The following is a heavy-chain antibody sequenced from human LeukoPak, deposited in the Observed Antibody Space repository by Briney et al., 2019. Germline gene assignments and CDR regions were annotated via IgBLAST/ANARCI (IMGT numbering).Heavy chain of an antibody. CDR1: GGSISSTKFY. CDR3: ARLGATGGYYYYYYMDV. Sequence: SETLSLTCTVSGGSISSTKFYWGWVRQPPGKGLVWVGSVHYSGSTFYNPSLKIRVTISVDTSQNQFSLKLISVTAADTAVYYCARLGATGGYYYYYYMDVWGKGSTVTVSS. D-gene: IGHD1-26*01. V-gene: IGHV4-39*01. CDR2: VHYSGST. J-gene: IGHJ6*03.